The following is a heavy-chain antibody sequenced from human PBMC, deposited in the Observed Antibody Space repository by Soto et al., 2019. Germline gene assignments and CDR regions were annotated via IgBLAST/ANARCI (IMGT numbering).Heavy chain of an antibody. V-gene: IGHV3-21*01. CDR3: ARGVRGSCWSTSNYYYYGMDV. J-gene: IGHJ6*02. CDR2: ISSSSTYI. Sequence: EVQVVESGGGXXXXGXXXXXSCAASGXXXXXXNMNXXXXXXGXGLEWVSSISSSSTYIYYADSVKGRFTISRDNAKNSLYLQMNSLRAEDTAVYYCARGVRGSCWSTSNYYYYGMDVWGQGTTVTVSS. CDR1: GXXXXXXN. D-gene: IGHD6-19*01.